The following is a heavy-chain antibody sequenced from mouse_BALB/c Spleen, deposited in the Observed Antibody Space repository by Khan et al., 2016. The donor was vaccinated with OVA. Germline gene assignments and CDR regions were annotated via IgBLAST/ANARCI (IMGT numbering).Heavy chain of an antibody. J-gene: IGHJ2*01. CDR1: GYRFANYS. CDR3: ARGYYDYVNYFDF. CDR2: IFPGTDNT. V-gene: IGHV1-66*01. Sequence: QVQLKQSGPELVKPGASVNISCKTSGYRFANYSVHWVKQRPGQGLEWIGWIFPGTDNTQYNEIFKGKATLTADTSSSTAFMQLCSLTSDDSAVYFCARGYYDYVNYFDFWGQGAARTVSS. D-gene: IGHD1-2*01.